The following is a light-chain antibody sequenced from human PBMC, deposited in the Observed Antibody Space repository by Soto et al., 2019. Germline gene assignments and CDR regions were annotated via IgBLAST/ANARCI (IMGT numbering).Light chain of an antibody. CDR1: QSLVYSDGNTY. CDR3: MQGTEWPWT. J-gene: IGKJ1*01. V-gene: IGKV2D-30*01. Sequence: DVVMTQSPLSLPVTLGQPASISCRSSQSLVYSDGNTYLNWFHQRPGQSPRRLIDKVSNWDSGVTDRFSGSGYGNDFTVKISRVYSDDVGVYYCMQGTEWPWTCGQGTKVEIK. CDR2: KVS.